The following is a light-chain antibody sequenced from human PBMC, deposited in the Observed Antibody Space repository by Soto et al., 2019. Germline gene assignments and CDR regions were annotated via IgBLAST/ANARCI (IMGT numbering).Light chain of an antibody. CDR1: NSNIGTNT. J-gene: IGLJ1*01. Sequence: QSVLTQPPSASGTPGQRVTISCSGSNSNIGTNTVNWYQQLPGTAPKLLIYSDNQRPSGVPDRFSGSKSGTSASLAISGLQSEDEADYYCAAWDDSLSGNYVFGTGTQLTVL. CDR2: SDN. CDR3: AAWDDSLSGNYV. V-gene: IGLV1-44*01.